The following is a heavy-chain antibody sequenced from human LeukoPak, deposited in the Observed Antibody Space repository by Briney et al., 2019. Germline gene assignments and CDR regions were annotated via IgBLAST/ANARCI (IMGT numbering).Heavy chain of an antibody. V-gene: IGHV3-23*01. D-gene: IGHD2-15*01. CDR1: GFTFSSYA. Sequence: GGSLRLSCAASGFTFSSYAMSWVRQAPGKGLEWVSAISGSGGSTYYADSVKGRFTISRDNSKDTLYLQMNSLRAEDTAVYYCANLALYCSGGSCYSFPDWGQGTLVTVSS. CDR2: ISGSGGST. J-gene: IGHJ4*02. CDR3: ANLALYCSGGSCYSFPD.